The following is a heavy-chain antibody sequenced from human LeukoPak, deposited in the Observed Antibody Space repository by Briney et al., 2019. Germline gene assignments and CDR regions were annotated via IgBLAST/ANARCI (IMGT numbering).Heavy chain of an antibody. CDR2: ISSSSSYV. D-gene: IGHD2-15*01. Sequence: GGSLRLSCAASGFTFSSYSMNWVRQAPGKGLEWVSSISSSSSYVYYADSVKGRFTISRDNAKNSPYLQMNSLRAEDTAVYYCARDQIPYCSGGSCYSSLFDYWGQGTLVTVSS. CDR1: GFTFSSYS. V-gene: IGHV3-21*01. J-gene: IGHJ4*02. CDR3: ARDQIPYCSGGSCYSSLFDY.